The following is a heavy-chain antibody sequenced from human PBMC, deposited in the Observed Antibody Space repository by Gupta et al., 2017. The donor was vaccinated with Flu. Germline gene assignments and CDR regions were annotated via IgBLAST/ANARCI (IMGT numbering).Heavy chain of an antibody. CDR3: AKDRYSSGWYGGDN. D-gene: IGHD6-19*01. CDR2: ISYDGSNK. CDR1: GFTISNYG. J-gene: IGHJ4*02. V-gene: IGHV3-30*18. Sequence: RLSCAASGFTISNYGMHWVRQAPGKGLEWVAVISYDGSNKFNGDSVKGRFTISRDNSKNTLYLQMNSLRAEDTAVYYCAKDRYSSGWYGGDNWGQGTLVTVSS.